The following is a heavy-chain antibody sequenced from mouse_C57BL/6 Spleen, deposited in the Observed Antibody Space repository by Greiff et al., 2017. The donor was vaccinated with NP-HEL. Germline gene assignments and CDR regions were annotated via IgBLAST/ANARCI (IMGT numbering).Heavy chain of an antibody. Sequence: QVQLQQSGAELVKPGASVKISCKASGYAFSSYWMNWVKQRPGKGLEWIGLIYPGDGDTNYNGKFKGKATLTADKSSSTAYMQLSSLTSEDSAVYFCARSGDYGSSFDYWGQGTTLTVSS. CDR2: IYPGDGDT. D-gene: IGHD1-1*01. J-gene: IGHJ2*01. V-gene: IGHV1-80*01. CDR3: ARSGDYGSSFDY. CDR1: GYAFSSYW.